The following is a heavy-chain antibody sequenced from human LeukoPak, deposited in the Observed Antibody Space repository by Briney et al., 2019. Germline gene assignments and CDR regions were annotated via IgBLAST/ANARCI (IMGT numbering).Heavy chain of an antibody. CDR3: ARPAYCGGDCYTYAFDI. CDR1: GGSISSGGYY. J-gene: IGHJ3*02. D-gene: IGHD2-21*02. V-gene: IGHV4-31*03. Sequence: SQTLSLTCTVSGGSISSGGYYWSWIRQHPGKGLEWIGYIYYSGSTYYNPSLKSRVTISVDTSKNQFSLKLSSVTAADTAVYYCARPAYCGGDCYTYAFDIWGQGTMVTVSS. CDR2: IYYSGST.